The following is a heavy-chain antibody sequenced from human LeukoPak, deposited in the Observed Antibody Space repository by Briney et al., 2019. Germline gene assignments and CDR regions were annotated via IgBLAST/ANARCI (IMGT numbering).Heavy chain of an antibody. CDR2: IFYSGST. D-gene: IGHD6-13*01. CDR1: GGSIISYY. CDR3: ARVKSYSSSPKATNIDY. Sequence: PSETLSLTCTVSGGSIISYYWSWIRQPPGKGLEWIGYIFYSGSTNYNPSLKGRVTISVDTSKNQFSLKLSSVTAADTAVYYCARVKSYSSSPKATNIDYWGQGTLVTVSS. V-gene: IGHV4-59*01. J-gene: IGHJ4*02.